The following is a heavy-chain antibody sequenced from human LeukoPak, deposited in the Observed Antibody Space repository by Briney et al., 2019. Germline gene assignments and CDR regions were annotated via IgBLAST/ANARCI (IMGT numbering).Heavy chain of an antibody. CDR2: ISGSGGST. CDR1: GFTFSSYA. V-gene: IGHV3-23*01. CDR3: AKGCSSTSCYSPFDP. Sequence: GGSLRLSCAASGFTFSSYAMNWVRQAPGKGLEWVSAISGSGGSTYYADSVKGRFTISRDNSKSTLYLQMNSLRAEDTAVYYCAKGCSSTSCYSPFDPWGQGTLVTVSS. D-gene: IGHD2-2*01. J-gene: IGHJ5*02.